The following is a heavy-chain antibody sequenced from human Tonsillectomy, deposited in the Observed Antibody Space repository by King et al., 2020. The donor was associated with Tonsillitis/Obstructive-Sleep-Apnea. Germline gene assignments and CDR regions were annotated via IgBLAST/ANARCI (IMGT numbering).Heavy chain of an antibody. CDR3: ARGEGCTNGVCWRTYFYYYYMDG. D-gene: IGHD2-8*01. Sequence: VQLVESGGGLVKPGGSLRLSCAASGFTFSDYYMSWIRQAPGKGLEWVSYISSSGSTIYYADSVKGRFTISRDNAKNSLYLQKNSLRAEDTAVYYCARGEGCTNGVCWRTYFYYYYMDGWGKGATGTVS. CDR1: GFTFSDYY. CDR2: ISSSGSTI. J-gene: IGHJ6*03. V-gene: IGHV3-11*01.